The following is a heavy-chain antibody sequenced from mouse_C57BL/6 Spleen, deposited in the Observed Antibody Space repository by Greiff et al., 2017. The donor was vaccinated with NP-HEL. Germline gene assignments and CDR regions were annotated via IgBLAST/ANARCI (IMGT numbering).Heavy chain of an antibody. V-gene: IGHV1-81*01. J-gene: IGHJ2*01. CDR3: ARDDYPYYFDY. CDR2: IYPRSGNT. CDR1: GYTFTSYG. D-gene: IGHD2-4*01. Sequence: VKLQESGAELARPGASVKLSCKASGYTFTSYGISWVKQRTGQGLEWIGEIYPRSGNTYYNEKFKGKATLTADKSSSTAYMELRSLTSEDSAVYFCARDDYPYYFDYWGQGTTLTVSS.